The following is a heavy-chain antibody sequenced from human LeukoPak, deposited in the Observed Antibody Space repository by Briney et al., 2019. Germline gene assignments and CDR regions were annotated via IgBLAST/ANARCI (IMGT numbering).Heavy chain of an antibody. V-gene: IGHV3-23*01. CDR3: ARDSSMLRGPLVIYYFDF. D-gene: IGHD3-10*01. CDR2: IGGGGDAT. J-gene: IGHJ4*02. CDR1: DFSFITYA. Sequence: GGSLRLSCAASDFSFITYAMSWVRQAPGKGLEWVSTIGGGGDATYYADSVKGRFTISRDNSKNTLYLQMNSLRVEDTAVYYCARDSSMLRGPLVIYYFDFWGQGTLVTVSS.